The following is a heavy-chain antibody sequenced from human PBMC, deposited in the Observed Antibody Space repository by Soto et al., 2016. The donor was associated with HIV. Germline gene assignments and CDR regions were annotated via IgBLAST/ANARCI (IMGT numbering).Heavy chain of an antibody. D-gene: IGHD3-10*01. CDR1: GFIFSNYA. J-gene: IGHJ4*02. V-gene: IGHV3-64D*09. CDR2: ISSNGGST. Sequence: EVQLVESGGGLVQPGGSLRLSCSASGFIFSNYAMHWVRQAPGKGLEYVSAISSNGGSTYYADSVKDRFSISRDNSKNTLYLQMNSLRDEDTAVYYCVSPYYYDSGXFYWGQGTLVTVSS. CDR3: VSPYYYDSGXFY.